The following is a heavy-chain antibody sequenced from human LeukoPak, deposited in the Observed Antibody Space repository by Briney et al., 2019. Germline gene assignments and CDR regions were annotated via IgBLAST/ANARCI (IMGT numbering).Heavy chain of an antibody. D-gene: IGHD6-6*01. CDR1: GYIFTGYY. CDR3: ARIGQGIAARPGLGRVDP. J-gene: IGHJ5*02. Sequence: GASVNVSCKASGYIFTGYYMHWVRQAPGQGLEWMGWVNPNSGGTNYAQKFQGRVTMTRDTSISTAYMELSRLRSDDTAVYYCARIGQGIAARPGLGRVDPWGQGTLVTVSS. CDR2: VNPNSGGT. V-gene: IGHV1-2*02.